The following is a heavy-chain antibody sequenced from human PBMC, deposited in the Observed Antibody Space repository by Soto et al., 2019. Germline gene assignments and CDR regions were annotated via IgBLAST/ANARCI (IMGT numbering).Heavy chain of an antibody. CDR1: GYTSSTYG. CDR2: INPIKGDT. J-gene: IGHJ3*01. CDR3: ARVKVPAAILGAFDL. Sequence: ASVKVSCKASGYTSSTYGITWVRQAPGQGLDWMGWINPIKGDTNSAAIFQDRVTMTTDTSTRTAYMELRSLKSEETAVYYCARVKVPAAILGAFDLWGQGTLVTVSS. D-gene: IGHD2-2*02. V-gene: IGHV1-18*01.